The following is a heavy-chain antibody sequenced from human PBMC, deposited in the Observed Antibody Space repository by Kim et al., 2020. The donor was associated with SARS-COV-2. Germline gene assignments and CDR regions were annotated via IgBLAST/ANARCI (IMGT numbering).Heavy chain of an antibody. J-gene: IGHJ4*02. CDR2: ISAYNGNT. Sequence: ASVKVSCKASGYTFTSYGISWVRQAPGQGLEWMGWISAYNGNTNYAQKLQGRVTMTTDTSTSTAYMELRSLRSDDTAVYYCASGGRPYSSGYYLGYWGQGTLVTVSS. CDR3: ASGGRPYSSGYYLGY. D-gene: IGHD3-22*01. CDR1: GYTFTSYG. V-gene: IGHV1-18*04.